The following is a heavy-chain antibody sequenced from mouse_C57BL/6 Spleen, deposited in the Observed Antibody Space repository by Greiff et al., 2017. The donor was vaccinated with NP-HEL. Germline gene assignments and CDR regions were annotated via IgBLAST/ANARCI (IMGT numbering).Heavy chain of an antibody. CDR1: GFTFSNYW. V-gene: IGHV6-3*01. J-gene: IGHJ1*03. Sequence: EVKLMESGGGLVQPGGSMKLSCVASGFTFSNYWMNWVRQSPEKGLEWVAQIRLKSDNYATHYAESVKGRFTISRDDSKSSVYLQMNNLRAEDTGIYYCTGLIYYYDYRYFDVWGTGTTVTVSS. D-gene: IGHD1-1*01. CDR2: IRLKSDNYAT. CDR3: TGLIYYYDYRYFDV.